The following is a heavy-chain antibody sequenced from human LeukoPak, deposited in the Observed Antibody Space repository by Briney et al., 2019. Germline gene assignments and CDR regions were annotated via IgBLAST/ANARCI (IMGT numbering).Heavy chain of an antibody. D-gene: IGHD2-2*01. CDR3: PKESMVYCSSSSCYPAY. CDR2: IRYDGSNK. V-gene: IGHV3-30*02. CDR1: GFTLSSYG. Sequence: GGSLRLSCAASGFTLSSYGMHRVRPAPGKGLGWVASIRYDGSNKYYADSVKRRFTISRDKSKNTLYLQMNSLRAEDTAVYYCPKESMVYCSSSSCYPAYWARETLVTVSS. J-gene: IGHJ4*02.